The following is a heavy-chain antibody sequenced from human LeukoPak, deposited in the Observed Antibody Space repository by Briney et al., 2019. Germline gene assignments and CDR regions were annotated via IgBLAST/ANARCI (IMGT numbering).Heavy chain of an antibody. D-gene: IGHD4-23*01. CDR3: AKDLSFSVADFHY. CDR1: GFTFTSYA. CDR2: ISGSGGST. J-gene: IGHJ4*02. V-gene: IGHV3-23*01. Sequence: PGGSLRLSCAASGFTFTSYAMSWVRQAPGKGLEWVSAISGSGGSTYYADSVKGRFTISRDNSKNTLYLQMTSLRAEDTAVYFCAKDLSFSVADFHYCGQGTLVTVSS.